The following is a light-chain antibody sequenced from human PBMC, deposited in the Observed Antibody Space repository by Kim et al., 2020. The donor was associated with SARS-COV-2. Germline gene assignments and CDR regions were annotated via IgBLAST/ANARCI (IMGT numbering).Light chain of an antibody. CDR2: DAA. V-gene: IGKV3-11*01. CDR3: QQRGNWPPALT. J-gene: IGKJ4*01. Sequence: PGESATHSCRASHHIDICLAWYQQTPGQAPRLLIYDAAIRAAGVPDRFSGSGSGTDFTLTIGSLAPEDFAVYYCQQRGNWPPALTFGGGTKVDIK. CDR1: HHIDIC.